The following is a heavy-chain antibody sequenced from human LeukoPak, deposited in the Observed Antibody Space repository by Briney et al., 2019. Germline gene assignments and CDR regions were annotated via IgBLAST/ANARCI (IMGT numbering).Heavy chain of an antibody. Sequence: GGSLRLSCAASGFTFSSYSMNWVRQAPGKGLEWVSYISSSSSTIYYADSVKGRFTISRDNAKNSLYLQMNSLRAEDTAVYYCAREGVVPAAPLVVWGQGTLVTVSS. J-gene: IGHJ4*02. CDR2: ISSSSSTI. V-gene: IGHV3-48*01. D-gene: IGHD2-2*01. CDR3: AREGVVPAAPLVV. CDR1: GFTFSSYS.